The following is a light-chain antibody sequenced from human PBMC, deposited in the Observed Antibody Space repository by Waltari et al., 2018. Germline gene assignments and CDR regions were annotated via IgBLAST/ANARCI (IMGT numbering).Light chain of an antibody. Sequence: QSVLTQPPSSSGTPGQRVTISCSGSSSNIGSNTVNWYKQLPGTAPKLLIYSNNQRPSGVPDRFSGSKSGTSASLAISGLQSEDEADYYCAAWDDSLNAHAVFGGGTQLTVL. CDR1: SSNIGSNT. CDR3: AAWDDSLNAHAV. J-gene: IGLJ7*01. CDR2: SNN. V-gene: IGLV1-44*01.